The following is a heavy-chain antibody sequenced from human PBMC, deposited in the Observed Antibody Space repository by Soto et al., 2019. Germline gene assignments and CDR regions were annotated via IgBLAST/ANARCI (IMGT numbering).Heavy chain of an antibody. Sequence: SETLSLTCTVSGGSVTDYHWSWIWQAPGKGLEWIGYIYYTGTTDYNPSLKSRVTMSIDTSKNQFSLKLSSVTAADTAVYYCARLMYYYDSSGCPDYWGQGTLVTVSS. V-gene: IGHV4-59*08. CDR1: GGSVTDYH. J-gene: IGHJ4*02. CDR3: ARLMYYYDSSGCPDY. D-gene: IGHD3-22*01. CDR2: IYYTGTT.